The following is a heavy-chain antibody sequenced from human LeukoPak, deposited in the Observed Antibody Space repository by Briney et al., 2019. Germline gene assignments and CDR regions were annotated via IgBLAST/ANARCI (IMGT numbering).Heavy chain of an antibody. Sequence: ASVKVSCKASGYTFTSYYMHWVRQAPGQGLEWMGIINPSGGSTSYAQKFQGRVTMTRDMSTSTVYMELSRLRSEDTAVYYCARDRHYCSGGSCYPLTYYFDYWGQGTLVTVSS. D-gene: IGHD2-15*01. CDR3: ARDRHYCSGGSCYPLTYYFDY. J-gene: IGHJ4*02. V-gene: IGHV1-46*01. CDR1: GYTFTSYY. CDR2: INPSGGST.